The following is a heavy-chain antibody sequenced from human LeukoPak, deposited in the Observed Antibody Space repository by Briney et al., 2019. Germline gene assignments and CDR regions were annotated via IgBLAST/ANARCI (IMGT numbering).Heavy chain of an antibody. CDR3: ARDRGAHLYYYYYMDV. D-gene: IGHD3-10*01. CDR1: GGSISSYY. J-gene: IGHJ6*03. V-gene: IGHV4-4*07. Sequence: SETLSLTCTVSGGSISSYYWSWIRQPAGKGLEWIGRIYTSGSTNYNPSLKSRVTMSVDTPKNQFSLKLSSVTAADTAVYYCARDRGAHLYYYYYMDVWGKGTTVTVSS. CDR2: IYTSGST.